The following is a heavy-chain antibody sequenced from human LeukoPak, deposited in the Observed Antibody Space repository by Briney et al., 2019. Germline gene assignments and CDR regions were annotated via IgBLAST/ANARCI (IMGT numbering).Heavy chain of an antibody. J-gene: IGHJ4*02. CDR3: ARDPTTVVTTPYYFDD. Sequence: SETLSLTCGVSGGSFIGYHWNWIRQPPGKGLEWIGEINHSGNTNYNPSLKSRVTISIDTSKNQFSLKLRSLTAADTAVYYCARDPTTVVTTPYYFDDWGQGTLVTVSS. CDR1: GGSFIGYH. CDR2: INHSGNT. D-gene: IGHD4-23*01. V-gene: IGHV4-34*01.